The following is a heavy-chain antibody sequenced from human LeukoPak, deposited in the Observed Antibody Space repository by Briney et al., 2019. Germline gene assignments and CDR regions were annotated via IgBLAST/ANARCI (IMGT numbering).Heavy chain of an antibody. D-gene: IGHD5-12*01. Sequence: GGSLRLSCAASGFTFSSYGMHWVRQAPGKGLEWVSVIYSGGSTYYADSVKGRFTISRDNSKNTLYLQMNSLRAEDTAVYYCARESGYEIDYWGQGTLVTVSS. CDR1: GFTFSSYG. V-gene: IGHV3-NL1*01. CDR2: IYSGGST. CDR3: ARESGYEIDY. J-gene: IGHJ4*02.